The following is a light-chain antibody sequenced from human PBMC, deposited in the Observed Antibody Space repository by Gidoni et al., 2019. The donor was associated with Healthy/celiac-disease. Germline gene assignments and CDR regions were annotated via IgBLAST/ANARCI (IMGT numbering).Light chain of an antibody. CDR3: QQYDDLPT. Sequence: DIQMTPSPSCLSASVGDRVPITCQASQDMSNYLNWYQQKPGKAPKRLIYDASNLETGVPSRFKGSGSGTDFTFTIISLQPEDFATYYCQQYDDLPTFXGXTKVEIK. CDR1: QDMSNY. J-gene: IGKJ4*01. V-gene: IGKV1-33*01. CDR2: DAS.